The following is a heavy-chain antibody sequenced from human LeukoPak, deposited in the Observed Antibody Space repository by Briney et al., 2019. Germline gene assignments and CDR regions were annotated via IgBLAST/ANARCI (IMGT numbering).Heavy chain of an antibody. J-gene: IGHJ4*02. Sequence: ASVKVSCKASGYTFTDYYMHWVRQATGQGLEWMGWMNPNSGNTGYAQRFQGRVTMTRDTSISTAYVELNSLTSEDTAVYYCAKNVRDTGTFDYWGQGTLVTVSS. CDR3: AKNVRDTGTFDY. CDR2: MNPNSGNT. D-gene: IGHD5-18*01. V-gene: IGHV1-8*02. CDR1: GYTFTDYY.